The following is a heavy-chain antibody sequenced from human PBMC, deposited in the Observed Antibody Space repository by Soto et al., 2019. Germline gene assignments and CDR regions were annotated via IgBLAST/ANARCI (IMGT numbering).Heavy chain of an antibody. J-gene: IGHJ4*02. D-gene: IGHD2-15*01. CDR2: INHSGSN. CDR3: ARATQGRCRSCQGY. CDR1: GESISGYY. Sequence: PSETLSLTCAVYGESISGYYWSWIRQPPGRGLEWIGEINHSGSNNYNPSLKSRVTMSVDTSKNQFSLKLRSVTAADTAVYYCARATQGRCRSCQGYWGQGTLVTVSS. V-gene: IGHV4-34*01.